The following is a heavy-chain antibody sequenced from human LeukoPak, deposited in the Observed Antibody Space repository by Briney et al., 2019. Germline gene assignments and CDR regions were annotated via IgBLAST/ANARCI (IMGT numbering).Heavy chain of an antibody. J-gene: IGHJ4*02. D-gene: IGHD1-14*01. Sequence: GGSLRLSCEASGFTFSSYWMSWVRQAPGKGLEWVANIKQDGSEKYYVDSVKGRFTISRDNAKNSLYLQMNSLRAEDTAVYYCARDPEYYFDYWGQGTLVTVSS. V-gene: IGHV3-7*01. CDR3: ARDPEYYFDY. CDR1: GFTFSSYW. CDR2: IKQDGSEK.